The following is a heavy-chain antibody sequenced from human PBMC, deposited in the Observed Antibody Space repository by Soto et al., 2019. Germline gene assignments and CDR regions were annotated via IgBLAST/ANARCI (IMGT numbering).Heavy chain of an antibody. CDR1: GFTFSSYS. Sequence: PGGSLRLSCAASGFTFSSYSMNWVRQAPGKGLEWVSYISSSSSTIYYADSVKGRFTISRDNAKNSLYLQMNSLRDEDTAVYYCARDPKIDPLMVYARTPILDYWGQGTLVTVSS. J-gene: IGHJ4*02. CDR2: ISSSSSTI. CDR3: ARDPKIDPLMVYARTPILDY. V-gene: IGHV3-48*02. D-gene: IGHD2-8*01.